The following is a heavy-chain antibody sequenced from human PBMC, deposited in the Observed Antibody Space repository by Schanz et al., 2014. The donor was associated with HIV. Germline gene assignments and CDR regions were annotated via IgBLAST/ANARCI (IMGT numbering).Heavy chain of an antibody. CDR3: ANSGYCTSGICYTRGNGMDV. V-gene: IGHV3-7*03. J-gene: IGHJ6*02. CDR1: GFIFKDYW. D-gene: IGHD2-8*01. CDR2: INLDGGEN. Sequence: EVHLVESGGGLVQPGGSLRLSCAASGFIFKDYWMSWVRQAPGKGLEWVATINLDGGENYYADSVKGRFIISRDNAKNSLWLQMNSLRAEDTAVYYCANSGYCTSGICYTRGNGMDVWGQGTTVTVSS.